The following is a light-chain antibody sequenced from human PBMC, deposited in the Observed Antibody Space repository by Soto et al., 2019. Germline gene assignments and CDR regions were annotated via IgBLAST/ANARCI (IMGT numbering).Light chain of an antibody. CDR3: QDYGTSAPWT. CDR1: QNIRGNE. CDR2: RGS. J-gene: IGKJ1*01. Sequence: VLTQSPGTLSLSPGERTTLSCRASQNIRGNELAWYQQKPGQPPRLLIYRGSSRAPGIPDRFSGRGSGTEFNLTISRLEPEDFAVYYCQDYGTSAPWTLGQGTRVEIK. V-gene: IGKV3-20*01.